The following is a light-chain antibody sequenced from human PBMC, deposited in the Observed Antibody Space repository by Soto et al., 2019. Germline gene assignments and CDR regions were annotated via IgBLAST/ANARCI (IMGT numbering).Light chain of an antibody. CDR2: EVS. CDR3: SSYTTSDTLCV. Sequence: QSAPTQPASVXXSXXXXXSISCTGTSSDVGVYNYVSWYQQYPGKAPKLIIYEVSYRPSGVSDRFSGSKSGNTASLTISGLQAEDEADYHCSSYTTSDTLCVFGTGTKLTVL. V-gene: IGLV2-14*01. J-gene: IGLJ1*01. CDR1: SSDVGVYNY.